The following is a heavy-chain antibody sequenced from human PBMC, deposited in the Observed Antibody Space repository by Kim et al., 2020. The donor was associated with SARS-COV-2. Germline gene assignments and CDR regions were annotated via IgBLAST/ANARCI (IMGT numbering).Heavy chain of an antibody. Sequence: GGSLRLSCAASGFTFSSYGMHWVRQAPGKGLEWVAVIWYDGSNKYYADSVKGRFTISRDNSKNTLYLQMNSLRAEDTAVYYCAKDQEPLYCSSTSCYYYYGMDVWGQGTTVTVSS. D-gene: IGHD2-2*01. CDR2: IWYDGSNK. CDR3: AKDQEPLYCSSTSCYYYYGMDV. V-gene: IGHV3-33*06. J-gene: IGHJ6*02. CDR1: GFTFSSYG.